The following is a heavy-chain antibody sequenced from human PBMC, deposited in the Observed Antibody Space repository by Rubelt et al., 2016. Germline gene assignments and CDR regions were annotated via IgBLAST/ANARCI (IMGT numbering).Heavy chain of an antibody. J-gene: IGHJ6*02. CDR3: ARDGGYTMVRGWDGMDV. D-gene: IGHD3-10*01. CDR2: ISSSSSTI. V-gene: IGHV3-48*02. Sequence: NWVRQAPGKGLEWVSYISSSSSTIYYADSVKGRFTISRDNSKNTLYLQMNSLRDEDTAVYYCARDGGYTMVRGWDGMDVWGQGTTVTVSS.